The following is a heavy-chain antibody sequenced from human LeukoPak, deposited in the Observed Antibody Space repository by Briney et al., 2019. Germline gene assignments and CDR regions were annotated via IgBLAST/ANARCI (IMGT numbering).Heavy chain of an antibody. D-gene: IGHD6-6*01. J-gene: IGHJ4*02. Sequence: PGGSLRLSCVASGFTFSSYWMHWVRQAPVKGLVWVSRITSDGITTYADFVKGRFTISRDNAKNTVYLQMNSLRTEDTAVYYCTRDVPGQLGGVDYWGQGTLVTVSS. CDR1: GFTFSSYW. CDR2: ITSDGIT. CDR3: TRDVPGQLGGVDY. V-gene: IGHV3-74*01.